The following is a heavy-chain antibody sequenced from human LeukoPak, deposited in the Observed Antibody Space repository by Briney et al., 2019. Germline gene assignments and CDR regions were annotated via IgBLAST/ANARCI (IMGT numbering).Heavy chain of an antibody. CDR3: VTGPWQLGPVEDY. V-gene: IGHV3-21*01. D-gene: IGHD6-13*01. J-gene: IGHJ4*02. Sequence: GESLRLSCAASGFIFSSYSMNWVRQAPGKGLEWISSINDNSHYIYYTDSVRGRFTTSRDNAKSSLHLQMNSLRAEDTAVHYCVTGPWQLGPVEDYWGQGTLVTVSS. CDR2: INDNSHYI. CDR1: GFIFSSYS.